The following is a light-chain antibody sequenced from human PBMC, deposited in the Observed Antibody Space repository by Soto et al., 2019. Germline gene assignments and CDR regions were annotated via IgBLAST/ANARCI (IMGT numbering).Light chain of an antibody. V-gene: IGLV1-51*02. CDR3: GTWDISLSLWV. CDR1: SSNIGNNY. J-gene: IGLJ3*02. CDR2: ENN. Sequence: QSVLTQPPSVSAAPGQTVTISCSGSSSNIGNNYVSWYQQLPETAPKLLIYENNKQPSGIPDRFSGSKSGTSATLGITGLQTGDEADYYCGTWDISLSLWVFGGGTKLTVL.